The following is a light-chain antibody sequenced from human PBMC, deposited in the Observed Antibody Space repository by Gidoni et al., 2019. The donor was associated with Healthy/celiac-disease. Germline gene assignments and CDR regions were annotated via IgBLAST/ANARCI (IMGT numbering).Light chain of an antibody. CDR3: QQRYSTPPFT. Sequence: DIQMNQSPSSLSASVGDRGTITCRASQSISSYLNWYQQKPGKAPKLLIYAASSLQRGVPSRFSGSGSATDFTLTISSLLPEDFATYYCQQRYSTPPFTFGPGTKVDIK. J-gene: IGKJ3*01. CDR2: AAS. CDR1: QSISSY. V-gene: IGKV1-39*01.